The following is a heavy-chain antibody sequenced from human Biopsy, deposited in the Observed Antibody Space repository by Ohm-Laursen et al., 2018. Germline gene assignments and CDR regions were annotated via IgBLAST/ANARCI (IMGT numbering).Heavy chain of an antibody. Sequence: SLRLSCAASGFTFSSYAMSWVRQAPGKGLEWVSAISGSSGSINYADSVKGRFTISRDNSKNTLYLQMNSLRAEDTAVYYCATEETYYAFWSDSETLYGMDVWGQGTTVTVSS. D-gene: IGHD3-3*01. CDR2: ISGSSGSI. CDR3: ATEETYYAFWSDSETLYGMDV. J-gene: IGHJ6*02. CDR1: GFTFSSYA. V-gene: IGHV3-23*01.